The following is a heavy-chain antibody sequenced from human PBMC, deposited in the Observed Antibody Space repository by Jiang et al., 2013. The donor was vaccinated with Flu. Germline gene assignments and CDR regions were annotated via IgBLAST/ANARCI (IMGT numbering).Heavy chain of an antibody. CDR1: GGTFSSYA. J-gene: IGHJ4*02. CDR2: IIPIFGTA. CDR3: ARNWQGVSGSYPTPYYFDY. D-gene: IGHD1-26*01. V-gene: IGHV1-69*06. Sequence: GAEVKKPGSSVKVSCKASGGTFSSYAISWVRQAPGQGLEWMGGIIPIFGTANYAQKFQGRVTITADKSTSTAYMELSSLRSEDTAVYYCARNWQGVSGSYPTPYYFDYWGQGTLVTVSS.